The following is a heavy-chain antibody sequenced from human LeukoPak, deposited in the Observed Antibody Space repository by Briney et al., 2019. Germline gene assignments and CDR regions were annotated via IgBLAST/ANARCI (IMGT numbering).Heavy chain of an antibody. CDR2: MHSSGST. CDR1: GDSVSSGNYY. CDR3: ARGRDRSSLFDY. J-gene: IGHJ4*02. Sequence: SETLSLTCTVSGDSVSSGNYYWSWIRQPAGKGLEWIGRMHSSGSTKYNSSLKSRVTISVDTSKNQLSLKLSSVTAADTAVYYCARGRDRSSLFDYWGQGTLVTVSS. V-gene: IGHV4-61*02. D-gene: IGHD6-6*01.